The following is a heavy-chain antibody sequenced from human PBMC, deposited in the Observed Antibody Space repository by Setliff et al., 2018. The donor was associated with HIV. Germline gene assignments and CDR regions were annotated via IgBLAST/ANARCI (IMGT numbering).Heavy chain of an antibody. CDR3: ARGLTTVTAVDY. CDR2: INTNTGDT. J-gene: IGHJ4*02. V-gene: IGHV1-2*02. CDR1: GYTFTVYY. Sequence: ASVKVSCKASGYTFTVYYVHWVRQAPGQGLEWMGWINTNTGDTNFARKFQGRVTLTRDTSISTAYMGLSSLRSDDTAIYYCARGLTTVTAVDYWGQGTLVTVSS. D-gene: IGHD4-17*01.